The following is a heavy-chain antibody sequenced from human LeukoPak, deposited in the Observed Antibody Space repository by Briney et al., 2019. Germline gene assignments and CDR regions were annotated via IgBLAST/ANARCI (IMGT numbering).Heavy chain of an antibody. Sequence: GASVTVSCKASGYTFTIYGISWVRQAPGQGLEWMGWISAYNGNTNYAQKLQGRVTMTTDTSTRTAYMELRSLRSDDTAVYYCARAPPNSYYGSGSYPLGYWGQGTLVTVSS. J-gene: IGHJ4*02. CDR1: GYTFTIYG. CDR2: ISAYNGNT. V-gene: IGHV1-18*01. D-gene: IGHD3-10*01. CDR3: ARAPPNSYYGSGSYPLGY.